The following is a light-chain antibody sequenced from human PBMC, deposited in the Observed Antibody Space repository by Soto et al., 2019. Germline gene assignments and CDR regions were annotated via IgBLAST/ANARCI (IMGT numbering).Light chain of an antibody. Sequence: IRRPQSPSSLSASVEDRVIITCRASQSISNHLNWYQQKPGKAPKLLIFAASSLQSGVPSRFSGSRSGPDFTLTISSLQPEDCATYYCQQSYSSLPPFGQGTKVDI. V-gene: IGKV1-39*01. CDR1: QSISNH. CDR3: QQSYSSLPP. J-gene: IGKJ1*01. CDR2: AAS.